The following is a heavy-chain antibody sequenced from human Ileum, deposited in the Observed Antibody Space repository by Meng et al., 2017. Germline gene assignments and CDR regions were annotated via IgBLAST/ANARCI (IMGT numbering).Heavy chain of an antibody. CDR2: IWYDGSNK. CDR3: AKGGTTVIDH. V-gene: IGHV3-33*06. Sequence: GESLKISCAASGFTFSSYGMHWVRQAPGKGLEWVAVIWYDGSNKYYADSVKGRFTISRDNSKNTLYLEMNSLRVEDTAVYYCAKGGTTVIDHWGQGTLVTVSS. D-gene: IGHD4-17*01. CDR1: GFTFSSYG. J-gene: IGHJ4*02.